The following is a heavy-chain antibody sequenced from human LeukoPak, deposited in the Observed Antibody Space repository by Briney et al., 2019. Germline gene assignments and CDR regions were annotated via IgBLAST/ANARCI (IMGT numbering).Heavy chain of an antibody. CDR2: IYYSGST. V-gene: IGHV4-31*03. CDR3: ARGGDYGSGGYLSWFDP. CDR1: GGSISSGGYY. J-gene: IGHJ5*02. Sequence: SQALSLTCTVSGGSISSGGYYWGWLRQHPGTGLEWIGYIYYSGSTYYNPSLKSRVTISVDTSKNQFSLKLSSVTAADTAVYYCARGGDYGSGGYLSWFDPWGQGTLVTVSS. D-gene: IGHD3-10*01.